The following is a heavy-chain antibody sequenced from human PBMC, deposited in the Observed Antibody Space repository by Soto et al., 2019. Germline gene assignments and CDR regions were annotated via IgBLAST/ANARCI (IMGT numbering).Heavy chain of an antibody. CDR3: ASCPDYRNYQGDWFDP. CDR2: IFPVFGTP. D-gene: IGHD4-4*01. Sequence: QVQLVQSGAEVKKPGSSVKVSCKASGGTFSSYGISWVRQAPGQGLDWMGGIFPVFGTPNYAQKFLGRVTITADKYTRTVYMELSSLRSEDTAVYYCASCPDYRNYQGDWFDPWGQGTLVTVSS. V-gene: IGHV1-69*06. J-gene: IGHJ5*02. CDR1: GGTFSSYG.